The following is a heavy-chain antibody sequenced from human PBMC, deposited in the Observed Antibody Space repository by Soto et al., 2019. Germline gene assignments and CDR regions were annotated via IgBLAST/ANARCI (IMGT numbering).Heavy chain of an antibody. Sequence: SQTLSLTCAISGDSFSSNSAALNWIRRSPSRGLEWLGRTYYTSTWYNDYAVSVKSRITIKPDTSKNQVSLQLNSVTPEDTAVYYCAREFRNAFDFWGQGTMVTVSS. V-gene: IGHV6-1*01. CDR1: GDSFSSNSAA. J-gene: IGHJ3*01. CDR3: AREFRNAFDF. CDR2: TYYTSTWYN.